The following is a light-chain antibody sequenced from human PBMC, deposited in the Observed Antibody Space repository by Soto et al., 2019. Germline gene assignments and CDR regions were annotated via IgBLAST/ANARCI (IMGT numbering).Light chain of an antibody. CDR2: KAS. CDR3: HQYNYYPLT. V-gene: IGKV1-5*03. CDR1: QSISSY. J-gene: IGKJ5*01. Sequence: DIQMTQSPSSLSASVGDRVTITCRASQSISSYLNWYQQKPGKAPKLLIYKASSLESGVPSRFSGSGSGTEFTLSISSLQPDDFATYYCHQYNYYPLTFGQGTRPEV.